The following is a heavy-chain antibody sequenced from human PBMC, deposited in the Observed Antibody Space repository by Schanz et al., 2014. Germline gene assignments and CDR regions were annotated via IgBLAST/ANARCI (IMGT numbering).Heavy chain of an antibody. Sequence: QLQLVQSGAEVKKPGSSVKVSCKLSGGTFSSYTISWMRQAPGQGLEWMGWINGYNGHTLYAQKFQGRVTMTTDTSTSTSYMELTSLRFDDTAVYYCARDFSAYVGNYFDYWGQGTLVTVSS. CDR1: GGTFSSYT. J-gene: IGHJ4*02. CDR2: INGYNGHT. V-gene: IGHV1-18*01. CDR3: ARDFSAYVGNYFDY. D-gene: IGHD5-12*01.